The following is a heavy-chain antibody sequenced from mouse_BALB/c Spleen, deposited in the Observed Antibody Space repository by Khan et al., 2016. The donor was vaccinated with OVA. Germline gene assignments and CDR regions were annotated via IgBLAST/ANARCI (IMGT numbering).Heavy chain of an antibody. CDR2: ISDGGNYT. D-gene: IGHD2-4*01. J-gene: IGHJ4*01. CDR3: ARDYEYDGYYTMDY. V-gene: IGHV5-4*02. Sequence: EVRLQESGGGLVNPGGSLKLSCAASGFTFSDYYMYWVRQTPEKRLEWVATISDGGNYTYYPDDLKGRFTISRDNAKNSLYLQMSSLKSEDTAMYYCARDYEYDGYYTMDYWGQGTSVTVSS. CDR1: GFTFSDYY.